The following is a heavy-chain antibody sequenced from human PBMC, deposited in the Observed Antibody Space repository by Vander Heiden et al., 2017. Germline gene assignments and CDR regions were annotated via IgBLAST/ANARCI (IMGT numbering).Heavy chain of an antibody. D-gene: IGHD3-10*01. V-gene: IGHV3-15*01. J-gene: IGHJ4*02. CDR2: IKSKPDGGTT. Sequence: EVQRVESGGGLVKPGGSLRLSCAASGFTFTNAWMIWVRQAPGKGLEWVGRIKSKPDGGTTDYAASVKGRFTISRDDSKDTLYLEMNGLKTEDTAVYYCSTAPYGSGSYFWYWGQGTLVTVSS. CDR3: STAPYGSGSYFWY. CDR1: GFTFTNAW.